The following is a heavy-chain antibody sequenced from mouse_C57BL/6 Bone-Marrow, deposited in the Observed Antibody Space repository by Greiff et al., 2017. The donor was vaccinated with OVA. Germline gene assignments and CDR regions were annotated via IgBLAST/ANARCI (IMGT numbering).Heavy chain of an antibody. CDR2: ISDGGSYT. CDR1: GFTFSSYA. J-gene: IGHJ1*03. CDR3: ARDRVYYDYDYWYFDV. V-gene: IGHV5-4*01. D-gene: IGHD2-4*01. Sequence: EVKLVESGGGLVKPGGSLKLSCAASGFTFSSYAMSWVRQTPEKRLEWVATISDGGSYTYYPDNVKGRFTISRANAKNNLYLQMSHLTSEDTAMYYCARDRVYYDYDYWYFDVWGTGTTVTVSS.